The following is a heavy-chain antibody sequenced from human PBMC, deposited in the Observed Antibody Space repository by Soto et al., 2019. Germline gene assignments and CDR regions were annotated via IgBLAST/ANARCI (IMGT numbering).Heavy chain of an antibody. V-gene: IGHV1-3*01. CDR3: ARGIGGPGFFDP. J-gene: IGHJ5*02. CDR1: GYTFTSYA. CDR2: INAGNVNT. Sequence: QVQVVQSGAEVKKPGASVKVSCKASGYTFTSYAMHWVRQAPGQRLEWMGWINAGNVNTKYSQKFQGRVTITRDTSASTAYMELSSLRSEDTAVYYCARGIGGPGFFDPWGQGTLVTVSS.